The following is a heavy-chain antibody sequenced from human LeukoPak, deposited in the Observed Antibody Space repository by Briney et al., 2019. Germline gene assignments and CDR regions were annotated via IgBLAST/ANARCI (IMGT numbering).Heavy chain of an antibody. CDR1: GFTFSSYD. D-gene: IGHD3-3*01. J-gene: IGHJ6*02. CDR3: ARNFRETRYYDFWSGYYTGTSYGMDV. Sequence: GGSLRLSCAASGFTFSSYDMHWVRQPAGKGLEWVSAIGPAGDTYYPGSVKGRFTVSRENAKSSLYLQMNSLSAGDTAVYYCARNFRETRYYDFWSGYYTGTSYGMDVWGQGTTVTVSS. V-gene: IGHV3-13*01. CDR2: IGPAGDT.